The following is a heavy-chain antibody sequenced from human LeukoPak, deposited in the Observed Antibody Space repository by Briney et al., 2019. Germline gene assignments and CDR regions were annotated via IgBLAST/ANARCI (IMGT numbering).Heavy chain of an antibody. CDR2: ISYSGRT. D-gene: IGHD3-22*01. CDR1: GGSISSYY. J-gene: IGHJ4*02. CDR3: ARFSRGYNLDH. V-gene: IGHV4-59*01. Sequence: SETLSLTCTVSGGSISSYYWSWIRQPPGKRLEWIGYISYSGRTSYNPSLKSRVSMSVDTSKNQFSLNLNSVTAADTAVYYCARFSRGYNLDHWGQGTLVTVSS.